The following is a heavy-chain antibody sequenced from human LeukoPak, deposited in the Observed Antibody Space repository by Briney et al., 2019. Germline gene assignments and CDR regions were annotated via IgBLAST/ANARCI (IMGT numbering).Heavy chain of an antibody. CDR1: GFTFSDYS. CDR2: IGIESGNT. D-gene: IGHD5-24*01. Sequence: GGSLRLSCAASGFTFSDYSMNWVRQAPGKGLEWISYIGIESGNTNYADSVKGRFTISGDKAKNSLYLQMNSLRVEDTAVYYCARDYKYAFDNWGQGTLVTVSS. CDR3: ARDYKYAFDN. J-gene: IGHJ4*02. V-gene: IGHV3-48*01.